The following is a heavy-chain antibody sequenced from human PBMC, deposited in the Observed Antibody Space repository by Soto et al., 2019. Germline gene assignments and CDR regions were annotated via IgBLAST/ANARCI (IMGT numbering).Heavy chain of an antibody. CDR2: MYSNDDK. Sequence: SGPTLVNPTQTLTLTCTFSVFSLSTTTGVGVVWIRRPPGKALEWLALMYSNDDKRYSPSLKSRLTITKDTSKNQVFLIMTNMDPVDTATYYCAPSRRSSGVAFDIWGQGTTVTVSS. D-gene: IGHD6-6*01. J-gene: IGHJ3*02. V-gene: IGHV2-5*01. CDR3: APSRRSSGVAFDI. CDR1: VFSLSTTTGVG.